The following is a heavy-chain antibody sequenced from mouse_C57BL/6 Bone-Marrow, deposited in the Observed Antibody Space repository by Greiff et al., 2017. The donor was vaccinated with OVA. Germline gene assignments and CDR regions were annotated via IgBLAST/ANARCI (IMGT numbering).Heavy chain of an antibody. Sequence: QVQLQQSGPELVKPGASVKISCKASGYAFSSSWMHWVKQRPGKGLEWIGRIYPGDGDTNYNGKFKGKATLTADKSSSTAYMQLSSLTSEDSAVYFCARRCECGYDEGYAMDYWGQGTSVTVSS. J-gene: IGHJ4*01. V-gene: IGHV1-82*01. D-gene: IGHD2-2*01. CDR2: IYPGDGDT. CDR3: ARRCECGYDEGYAMDY. CDR1: GYAFSSSW.